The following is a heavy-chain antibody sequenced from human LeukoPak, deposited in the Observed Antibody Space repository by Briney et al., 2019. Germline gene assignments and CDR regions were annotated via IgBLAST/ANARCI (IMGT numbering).Heavy chain of an antibody. Sequence: SETLSLTCTVSGGSISSRSFHWVWIRQSPGKGLEWIGSIYHSGSTYDNPALKSRVTISVDTSKNQFSLKLSSVTAADTAVHYCARDRLPHLFDYWGQGTLVTVSS. CDR1: GGSISSRSFH. D-gene: IGHD5-12*01. CDR3: ARDRLPHLFDY. V-gene: IGHV4-39*07. CDR2: IYHSGST. J-gene: IGHJ4*02.